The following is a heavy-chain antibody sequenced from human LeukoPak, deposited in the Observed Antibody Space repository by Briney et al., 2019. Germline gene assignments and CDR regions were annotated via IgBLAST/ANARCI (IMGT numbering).Heavy chain of an antibody. Sequence: GGSLRLSCAASGFTVSSNYMSWVRQAPGKGLEWVSVIYSGGSTYYADSVKGRFTISRDNAKNSLYLQMNSLRAEDTAVYYCARGGYNYGYAFDIWGQGTMVTASS. CDR3: ARGGYNYGYAFDI. J-gene: IGHJ3*02. CDR2: IYSGGST. V-gene: IGHV3-66*01. CDR1: GFTVSSNY. D-gene: IGHD5-24*01.